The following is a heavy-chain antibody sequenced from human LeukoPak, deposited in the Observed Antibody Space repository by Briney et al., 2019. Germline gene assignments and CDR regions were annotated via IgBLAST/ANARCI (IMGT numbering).Heavy chain of an antibody. Sequence: GGSLRLSCVASGFIFSDYWMSWVREAPGKGPGWVANIKVDGIETYYADSVKGRFTISRDNAKNSLYLQMNSLRAEDTAVYYCARDSAGSGWVYWGQGTLVTVSS. CDR3: ARDSAGSGWVY. D-gene: IGHD6-19*01. J-gene: IGHJ4*02. V-gene: IGHV3-7*04. CDR1: GFIFSDYW. CDR2: IKVDGIET.